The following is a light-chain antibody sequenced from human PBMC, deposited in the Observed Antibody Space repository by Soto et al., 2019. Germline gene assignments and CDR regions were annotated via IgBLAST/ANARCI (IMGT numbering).Light chain of an antibody. CDR3: QQYETFAGT. CDR2: DAS. J-gene: IGKJ1*01. Sequence: DIQMTQSPSTLSASVGDRVTITCRASQSISSWLAWYQQIPGKAPKLLIYDASALPRGVPSRFSGSGSGTKFTLTIASLQPDDFATYYCQQYETFAGTFGPGTKVDI. V-gene: IGKV1-5*01. CDR1: QSISSW.